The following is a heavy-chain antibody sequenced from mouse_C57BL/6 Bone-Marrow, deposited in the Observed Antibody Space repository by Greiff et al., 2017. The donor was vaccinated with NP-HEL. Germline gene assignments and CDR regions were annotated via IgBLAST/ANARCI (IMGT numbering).Heavy chain of an antibody. CDR3: ASDGYHFYYAMDY. Sequence: QVQLKESGAELVRPGTSVKMSCKASGYTFTNYWIGWAKQRPGHGLEWIGDIYPGGGYTNYNEKFKGKAILTADKSSSTAYLQLSSLTSEDTAIYYCASDGYHFYYAMDYWGQGTSVTVSS. CDR2: IYPGGGYT. D-gene: IGHD2-3*01. CDR1: GYTFTNYW. J-gene: IGHJ4*01. V-gene: IGHV1-63*01.